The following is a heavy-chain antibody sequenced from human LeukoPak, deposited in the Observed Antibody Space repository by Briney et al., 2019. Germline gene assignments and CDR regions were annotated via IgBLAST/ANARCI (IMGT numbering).Heavy chain of an antibody. CDR3: ARHDGYSTSLASFDI. CDR1: GYIFTRYW. V-gene: IGHV5-51*01. CDR2: IYVGDSDT. J-gene: IGHJ3*02. D-gene: IGHD6-13*01. Sequence: GESLKISCKASGYIFTRYWIGWVRQMPGKGLEWMGNIYVGDSDTRYSPSFQGQVTISADKSISTAYLQWSSLKASDTAIYYCARHDGYSTSLASFDIWGQGTMVTVSS.